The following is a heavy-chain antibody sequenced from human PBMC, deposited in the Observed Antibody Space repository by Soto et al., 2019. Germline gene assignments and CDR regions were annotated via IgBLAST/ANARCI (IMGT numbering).Heavy chain of an antibody. J-gene: IGHJ4*02. CDR1: GYSFPTHW. CDR2: IYPGDSDT. V-gene: IGHV5-51*01. D-gene: IGHD4-17*01. Sequence: GESLKISCKGSGYSFPTHWIGWVRQMPGKGLEWMGIIYPGDSDTRYSPSFQGQVTISVDKSINTAYLQWSTLKASDTAMYYCANGLTTGGYFDYWGQGTLVTVSS. CDR3: ANGLTTGGYFDY.